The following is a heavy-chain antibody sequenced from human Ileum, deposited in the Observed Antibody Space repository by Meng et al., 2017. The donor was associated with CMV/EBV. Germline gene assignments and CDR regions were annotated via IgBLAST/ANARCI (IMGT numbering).Heavy chain of an antibody. D-gene: IGHD6-13*01. CDR3: ARDSYSSSWAMDY. Sequence: QVQLQEWGPGMVKPSTTLSLTCTVSGGSISSGSYYWSWIRHPAGKGLEWIGRIYTSGSTNYNPSLKSRVTISVDTSKNQFSLKLSSVTAADTAAYYCARDSYSSSWAMDYWGQGTLVTVSS. CDR1: GGSISSGSYY. V-gene: IGHV4-61*02. CDR2: IYTSGST. J-gene: IGHJ4*02.